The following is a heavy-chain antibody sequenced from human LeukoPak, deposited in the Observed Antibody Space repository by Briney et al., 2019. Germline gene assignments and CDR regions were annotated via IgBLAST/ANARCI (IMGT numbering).Heavy chain of an antibody. CDR2: VSSSGNII. V-gene: IGHV3-48*03. CDR1: GLIFSSYV. D-gene: IGHD6-19*01. CDR3: ARGQWQFDL. Sequence: GGSLRLSCAASGLIFSSYVMSWVRQAPGKGLEWVSYVSSSGNIIYYADSVKGRFTISRDNAKNSLYLQMSSLRADDTAVYYCARGQWQFDLWGQGTLVTVSS. J-gene: IGHJ5*02.